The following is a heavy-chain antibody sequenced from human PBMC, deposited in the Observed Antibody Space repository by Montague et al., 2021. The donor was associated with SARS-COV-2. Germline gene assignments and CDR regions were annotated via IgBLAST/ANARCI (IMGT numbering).Heavy chain of an antibody. D-gene: IGHD3-10*01. Sequence: SLRLSCAASGFTFSSYAMHWVRQAPGKGLEWVAVISYDGSNKYYADSVTGRFTISRDNSKNTLYLQMNSLRAEDTAVYYCAGGLLWFGEFGYWGQGTLVTVSS. CDR3: AGGLLWFGEFGY. CDR1: GFTFSSYA. V-gene: IGHV3-30-3*01. J-gene: IGHJ4*02. CDR2: ISYDGSNK.